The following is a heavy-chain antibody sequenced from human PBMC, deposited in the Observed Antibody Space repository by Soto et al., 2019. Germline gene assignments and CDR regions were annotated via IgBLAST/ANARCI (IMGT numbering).Heavy chain of an antibody. J-gene: IGHJ5*02. Sequence: QVQLQESGPGLVKPSQTLSLTCTVSGGSISSGGYYWSWIRQHPGKGLEWIGYIYYSGSTYYNPSLQSRVTLSVDTSKNQFSLKLSSVTAADTAVYYCARVVVVAATWSFDPWGQGTLVTVSS. V-gene: IGHV4-31*03. D-gene: IGHD2-15*01. CDR1: GGSISSGGYY. CDR2: IYYSGST. CDR3: ARVVVVAATWSFDP.